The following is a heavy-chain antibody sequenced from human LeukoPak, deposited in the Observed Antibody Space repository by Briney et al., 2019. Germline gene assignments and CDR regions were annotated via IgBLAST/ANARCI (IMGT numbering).Heavy chain of an antibody. CDR1: GFTFSSYA. V-gene: IGHV3-23*01. CDR3: AKVGWELPYYYYYMDV. CDR2: ISGSGGST. Sequence: GGSLRLSCAASGFTFSSYAMSWVRQAPGKGLEWVSAISGSGGSTYYADSVKGRFTISRDNSKNTLYLQMNSLRAEDTAVYYCAKVGWELPYYYYYMDVWGKGTTVTVSS. D-gene: IGHD1-26*01. J-gene: IGHJ6*03.